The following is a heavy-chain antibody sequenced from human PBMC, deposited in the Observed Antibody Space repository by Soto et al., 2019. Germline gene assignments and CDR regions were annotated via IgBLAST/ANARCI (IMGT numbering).Heavy chain of an antibody. V-gene: IGHV3-23*01. CDR1: GFTFSNYA. CDR3: AKRPLTAAGFEY. J-gene: IGHJ4*02. CDR2: ITGSGGGT. Sequence: EVQLLESGGGLVQPGGSLRLSCAASGFTFSNYAMTWVRQAPGKGLEWVSVITGSGGGTYFVDSVNGRFTISRDNSKNTLYLQMHRLRAVDTAVYYCAKRPLTAAGFEYLGQGTLVTVSS. D-gene: IGHD6-13*01.